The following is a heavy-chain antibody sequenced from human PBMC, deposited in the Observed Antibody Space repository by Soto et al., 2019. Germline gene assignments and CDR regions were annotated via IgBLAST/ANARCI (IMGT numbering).Heavy chain of an antibody. CDR3: ARGSGNYYYGMDV. CDR2: IYYSGST. CDR1: GGSVSSGSYY. D-gene: IGHD1-26*01. J-gene: IGHJ6*01. V-gene: IGHV4-61*01. Sequence: SETLSLTCTVSGGSVSSGSYYWSWIRQPPGKGLEWIGYIYYSGSTNYNPSLKSRVTISVDTSKNQFSLKLSSVTAADTAVYYCARGSGNYYYGMDVWGQGTTVTVSS.